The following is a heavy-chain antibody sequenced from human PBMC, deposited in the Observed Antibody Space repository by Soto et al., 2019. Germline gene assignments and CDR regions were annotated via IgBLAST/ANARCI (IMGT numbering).Heavy chain of an antibody. CDR3: ARGRLSTFDY. J-gene: IGHJ4*02. CDR1: GDSVSSNNIA. Sequence: TLSLTCAVSGDSVSSNNIAWNWLRQSPWRGLEWLGRTYYRSKLYNEYAVSVRSRITINLDTSKNQFSLQLNSVTPEDTAVYYCARGRLSTFDYWGQGAQVTVSS. CDR2: TYYRSKLYN. V-gene: IGHV6-1*01.